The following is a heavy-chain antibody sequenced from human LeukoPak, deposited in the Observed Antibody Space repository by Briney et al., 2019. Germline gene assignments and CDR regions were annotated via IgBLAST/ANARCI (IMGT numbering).Heavy chain of an antibody. CDR1: GFTFISYW. J-gene: IGHJ4*02. Sequence: PGGSLRLSCAASGFTFISYWLTWVRQAPGKGLEWVANIKQDGSEKYYVGSVKGRFTISRDNAKNSLYLQMNSLRAEDTAVYYCVTYQLLLYGFDYWGQGTLVTVSS. D-gene: IGHD2-2*01. CDR3: VTYQLLLYGFDY. V-gene: IGHV3-7*01. CDR2: IKQDGSEK.